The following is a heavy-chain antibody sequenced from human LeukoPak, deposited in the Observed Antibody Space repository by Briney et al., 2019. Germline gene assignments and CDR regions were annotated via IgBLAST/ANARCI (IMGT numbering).Heavy chain of an antibody. V-gene: IGHV1-69*13. Sequence: GASVKVSCKASGGTFGSYAISWVRQAPGQGLEWMGGITPIFGTANYAQKFQGRVTITADESTSTAYMGLSSLRSEDTAVYYCARPYCSGGSCYRADAFDIWGQGTMVTVTS. CDR3: ARPYCSGGSCYRADAFDI. CDR2: ITPIFGTA. J-gene: IGHJ3*02. D-gene: IGHD2-15*01. CDR1: GGTFGSYA.